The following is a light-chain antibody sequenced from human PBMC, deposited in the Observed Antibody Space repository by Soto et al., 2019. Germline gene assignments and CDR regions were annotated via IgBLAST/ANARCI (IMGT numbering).Light chain of an antibody. V-gene: IGKV1-33*01. CDR1: QDIGRY. J-gene: IGKJ3*01. Sequence: DIQMTQSPSSLSASVGHRVTITCQASQDIGRYLNWYQQKPGKPPKLLIYDASNLEIGVPTRFSGSGSGTDFTLPISSLQPEDIATYYCKPYDSLPPFTFGPGTKVDLK. CDR3: KPYDSLPPFT. CDR2: DAS.